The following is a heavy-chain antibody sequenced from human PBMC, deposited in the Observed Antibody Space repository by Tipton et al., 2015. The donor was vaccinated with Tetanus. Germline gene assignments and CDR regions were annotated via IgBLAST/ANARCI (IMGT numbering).Heavy chain of an antibody. CDR2: INHSGST. CDR1: GGSFSGYY. Sequence: TLSLTCAVYGGSFSGYYWSWIRQPPGKGLEWIGEINHSGSTNYNPSLKSRVTISVDTSKNQFSLKLSSVTAADTAVYYCARGEYQLLYNYWGQGTLVTVSS. CDR3: ARGEYQLLYNY. J-gene: IGHJ4*02. D-gene: IGHD2-2*02. V-gene: IGHV4-34*01.